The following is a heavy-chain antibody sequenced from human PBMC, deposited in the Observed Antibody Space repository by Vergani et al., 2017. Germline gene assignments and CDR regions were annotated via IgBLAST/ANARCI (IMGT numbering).Heavy chain of an antibody. V-gene: IGHV3-30-3*01. Sequence: QVQLVESGGGVVQPGTSLRLSCVVSGFALNRHAMYWVCQAPGTGLEWVLGISFDGTNEYYPDLVKGRFTISRDIAKNTLYLQVRRLRLEDTGVYHCVRDRGLCAGGRCYTEAWDYWGQGTPVTVSS. CDR2: ISFDGTNE. D-gene: IGHD2-2*02. CDR1: GFALNRHA. J-gene: IGHJ4*02. CDR3: VRDRGLCAGGRCYTEAWDY.